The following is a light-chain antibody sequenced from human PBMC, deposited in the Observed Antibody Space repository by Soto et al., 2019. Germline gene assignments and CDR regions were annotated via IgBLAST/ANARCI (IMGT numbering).Light chain of an antibody. CDR1: ISDIGDYDY. V-gene: IGLV2-8*01. Sequence: QSALTQPPSASGSPGQSVTISCTGTISDIGDYDYVSWYQQHPDKAPKLIIYEVNKRPSGVPDRFSGSKSGNTASLTISGLQAEDEADYYCSSYTSSTTLYVFGTGTKLTVL. CDR2: EVN. CDR3: SSYTSSTTLYV. J-gene: IGLJ1*01.